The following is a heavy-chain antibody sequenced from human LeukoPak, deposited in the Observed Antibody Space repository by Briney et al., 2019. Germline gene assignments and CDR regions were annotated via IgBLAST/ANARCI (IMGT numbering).Heavy chain of an antibody. CDR2: IYYSGST. D-gene: IGHD3-22*01. V-gene: IGHV4-31*03. Sequence: PSETLSLTCIVSVVSISSGGYYWSWIRQHRGKGLEWNGYIYYSGSTYYNPSLKSRVTISVDTSKNQFSLKLSSVTAADTAVYYCARVGRDYYDSSGYSFDYLGQGTLVTVSS. J-gene: IGHJ4*02. CDR1: VVSISSGGYY. CDR3: ARVGRDYYDSSGYSFDY.